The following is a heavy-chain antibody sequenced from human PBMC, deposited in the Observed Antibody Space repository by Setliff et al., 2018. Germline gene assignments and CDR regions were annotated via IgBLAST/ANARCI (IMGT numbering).Heavy chain of an antibody. D-gene: IGHD6-13*01. CDR1: GGTFSSYA. CDR3: ARDLRPGIAATGTYYYYYMDV. CDR2: IIPIFGTA. J-gene: IGHJ6*03. Sequence: SVKVSCKASGGTFSSYAISWVRQAPGQGLEWMGGIIPIFGTANYAQKFQGRVTITADESTSTAYMELSSLRSEDTAVYYCARDLRPGIAATGTYYYYYMDVWGKGTTVTVSS. V-gene: IGHV1-69*13.